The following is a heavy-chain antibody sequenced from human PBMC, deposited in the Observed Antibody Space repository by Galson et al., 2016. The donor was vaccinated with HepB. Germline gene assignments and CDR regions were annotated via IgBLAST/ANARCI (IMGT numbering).Heavy chain of an antibody. V-gene: IGHV3-30*04. Sequence: SLRLSCAASGFTFSRYDIHWVRQAPGKGLEWLALISDNGNNKDYADSVKGRFTISRDNSKNTLNLQINSLRTEGTAVYFCAREALGRPGVDLDYWGQETLVTVSS. CDR1: GFTFSRYD. J-gene: IGHJ4*02. CDR3: AREALGRPGVDLDY. CDR2: ISDNGNNK. D-gene: IGHD6-6*01.